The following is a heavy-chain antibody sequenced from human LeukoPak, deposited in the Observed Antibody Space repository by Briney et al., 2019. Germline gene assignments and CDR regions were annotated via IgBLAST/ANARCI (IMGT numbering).Heavy chain of an antibody. V-gene: IGHV3-21*06. CDR2: ISSSGSYT. CDR3: ARDRGGVHGVMDY. J-gene: IGHJ4*02. CDR1: GFTFSSYT. Sequence: GGSLRLSCAVSGFTFSSYTMSWVRQAPGKGLEWVSSISSSGSYTYSADSVKGRFTISGDNAKTSLYLQMNSLRAEDTAIYYCARDRGGVHGVMDYWGQGTLVTVSS. D-gene: IGHD3-16*01.